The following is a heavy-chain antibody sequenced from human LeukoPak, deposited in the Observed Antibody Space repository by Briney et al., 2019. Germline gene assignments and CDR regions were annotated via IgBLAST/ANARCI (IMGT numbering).Heavy chain of an antibody. D-gene: IGHD1-26*01. CDR2: INPSGGST. CDR3: ARDPGVGATEYYFDY. J-gene: IGHJ4*02. Sequence: ASVMVSCKASGYTFTSYYMHRVRQAPGQGLEWMGIINPSGGSTSYAQKFQGRVTMTRDTSTSTVYMELSSLRSEDTAVYYCARDPGVGATEYYFDYWGQGTLVTVSS. V-gene: IGHV1-46*01. CDR1: GYTFTSYY.